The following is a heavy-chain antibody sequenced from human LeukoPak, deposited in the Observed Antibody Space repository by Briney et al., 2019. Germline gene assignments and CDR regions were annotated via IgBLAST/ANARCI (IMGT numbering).Heavy chain of an antibody. V-gene: IGHV4-59*12. CDR1: GGSISSDY. D-gene: IGHD3-16*01. CDR3: ARGDYYAGGGRNWFDP. CDR2: MYYTGSS. Sequence: SETLSLTCAASGGSISSDYWSWIRQPPGKGLEWIGYMYYTGSSNYNPSLKSRVTISVDTSKNQFSLKLSPVTAADTAVFYCARGDYYAGGGRNWFDPWSQGTLVTVSS. J-gene: IGHJ5*02.